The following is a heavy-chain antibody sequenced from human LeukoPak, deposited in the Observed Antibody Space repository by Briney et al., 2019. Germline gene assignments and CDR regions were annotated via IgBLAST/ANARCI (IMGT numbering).Heavy chain of an antibody. D-gene: IGHD1-26*01. CDR3: ARGSPGWELLIHFDY. V-gene: IGHV4-61*01. J-gene: IGHJ4*02. Sequence: ASETLSLTCTVSGVSVSSGSYYWSWIRQPPGKGLEWIGYIYYSGSTNYNPSLKSRVTISVDTSKNQFSLKLSSVTAADTAVYYCARGSPGWELLIHFDYWGQGTLVTVSS. CDR2: IYYSGST. CDR1: GVSVSSGSYY.